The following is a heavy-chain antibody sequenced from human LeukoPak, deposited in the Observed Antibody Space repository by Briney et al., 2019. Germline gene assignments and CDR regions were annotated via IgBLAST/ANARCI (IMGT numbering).Heavy chain of an antibody. D-gene: IGHD2-15*01. CDR2: ISGSGGST. J-gene: IGHJ4*02. Sequence: PGGSQRLSCAASGFTFSSYAMSWVRQAPGKGLEWVSAISGSGGSTYYADSVKGRFTISRDNSKNTLYLQMNSLRAEDTAVYYCAKDEGDIVVVVAASPFDYWGQGTLVTVSS. V-gene: IGHV3-23*01. CDR1: GFTFSSYA. CDR3: AKDEGDIVVVVAASPFDY.